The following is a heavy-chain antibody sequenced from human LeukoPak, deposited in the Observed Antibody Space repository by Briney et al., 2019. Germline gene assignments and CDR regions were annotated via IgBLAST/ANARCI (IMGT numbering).Heavy chain of an antibody. J-gene: IGHJ4*02. D-gene: IGHD3-9*01. V-gene: IGHV3-11*04. CDR2: ISSSGSTI. CDR1: GFPFSDYY. CDR3: AKDYNYDILTGYYNHYFDY. Sequence: GGSLRLSCAASGFPFSDYYMSWIRQAPGKGLEWVSYISSSGSTIYYADSVKGRFTISRDNSKNTLYLQMNSLRAEDTAVYYCAKDYNYDILTGYYNHYFDYWGQGTLVTVSS.